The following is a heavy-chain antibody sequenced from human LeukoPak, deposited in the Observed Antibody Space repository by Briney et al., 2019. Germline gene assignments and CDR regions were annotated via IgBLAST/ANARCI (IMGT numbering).Heavy chain of an antibody. V-gene: IGHV4-39*07. CDR2: IYYSGST. D-gene: IGHD2-21*01. Sequence: SETLSLTCTVSGGSISSSSYYWGWIRQPPGKGLEWIGSIYYSGSTYYNPSLKSRVTISVDTSKNQFSLKLSSVTAADTAVYYCARRRVATYYFDYWGQGTLVTASS. CDR1: GGSISSSSYY. CDR3: ARRRVATYYFDY. J-gene: IGHJ4*02.